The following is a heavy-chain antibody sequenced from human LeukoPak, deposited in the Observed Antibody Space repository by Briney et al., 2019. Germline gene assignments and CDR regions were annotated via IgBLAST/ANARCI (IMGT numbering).Heavy chain of an antibody. D-gene: IGHD6-13*01. J-gene: IGHJ4*02. Sequence: GGSLRLSCAASGCTFSSYAMSWVRQAPGKGLEWVSAISGSGGSTYYADSVKGRSTISRDNSKNTLYLQMNSLRAEDTAVYYCAKESYSSSWYDYWGQGTLVTASS. CDR2: ISGSGGST. CDR3: AKESYSSSWYDY. V-gene: IGHV3-23*01. CDR1: GCTFSSYA.